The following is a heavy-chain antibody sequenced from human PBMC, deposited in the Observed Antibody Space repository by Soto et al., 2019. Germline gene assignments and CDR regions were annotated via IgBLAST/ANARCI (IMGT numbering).Heavy chain of an antibody. V-gene: IGHV1-69*01. J-gene: IGHJ4*02. CDR2: IIPIFGTA. CDR3: ARADARGYSYGYSYYFDY. CDR1: GGTFSSYA. D-gene: IGHD5-18*01. Sequence: VKVSCKASGGTFSSYAISWVRQAPGQGLEWMGGIIPIFGTANYAQKFQGRVTITADESTSTAYMELSSLRSEDTAVYYCARADARGYSYGYSYYFDYWGQGTLVTVSS.